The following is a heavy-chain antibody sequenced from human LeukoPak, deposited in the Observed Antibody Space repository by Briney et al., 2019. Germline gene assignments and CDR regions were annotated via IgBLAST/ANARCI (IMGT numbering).Heavy chain of an antibody. CDR2: ISAYNGNT. Sequence: ASVKVSCKASGYTFTSYGISWVRQAPGQGLEWMGWISAYNGNTNYAQKLQGRVTMTTDTSTSTAYMELRCLRSDDTAVYYCARVRARSNPRGEWDYWGQGTLVTVSS. CDR3: ARVRARSNPRGEWDY. V-gene: IGHV1-18*01. D-gene: IGHD7-27*01. CDR1: GYTFTSYG. J-gene: IGHJ4*02.